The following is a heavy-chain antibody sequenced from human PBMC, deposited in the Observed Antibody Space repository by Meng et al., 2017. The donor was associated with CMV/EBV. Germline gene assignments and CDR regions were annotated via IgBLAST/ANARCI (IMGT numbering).Heavy chain of an antibody. CDR2: ISSSGSTI. CDR3: ARRDDYSNYVLFY. CDR1: GFTFSDYY. D-gene: IGHD4-11*01. J-gene: IGHJ4*02. Sequence: SRAASGFTFSDYYTSWIRPAPGKGLEWVSYISSSGSTIYYADSVKGRFTISRDNAKNSLYLQMNSLRAEDTAVYYCARRDDYSNYVLFYWGQGTLVTVSS. V-gene: IGHV3-11*01.